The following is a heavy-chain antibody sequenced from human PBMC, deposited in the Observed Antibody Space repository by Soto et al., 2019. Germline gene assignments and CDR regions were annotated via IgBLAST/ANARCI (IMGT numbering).Heavy chain of an antibody. J-gene: IGHJ3*02. CDR2: IYNTGGT. Sequence: QVQLQESGPGLVKPSQTLSLTCTVSGGSISSGGYSWSWVRQHRGKGLEWMGDIYNTGGTFYNPSLTSRITMSVDTSTNQISLTVRSVAAADTAVYYCARAHPSAFDIWGRGTKVTVSS. CDR3: ARAHPSAFDI. CDR1: GGSISSGGYS. V-gene: IGHV4-31*03.